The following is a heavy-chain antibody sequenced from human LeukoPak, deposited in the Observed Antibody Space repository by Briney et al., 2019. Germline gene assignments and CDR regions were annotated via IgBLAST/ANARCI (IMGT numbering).Heavy chain of an antibody. D-gene: IGHD6-19*01. CDR2: ISSGSSTI. Sequence: PGGSLRLSCAASGFTFSSYSMNWVRQAPGKGLEWVSYISSGSSTIYYADSVKGRFTISRDNAKNSLYLQMDSLRAEDTAVYYCTRDSSGWTFDCWGQGTLVTVPS. CDR3: TRDSSGWTFDC. J-gene: IGHJ4*02. V-gene: IGHV3-48*01. CDR1: GFTFSSYS.